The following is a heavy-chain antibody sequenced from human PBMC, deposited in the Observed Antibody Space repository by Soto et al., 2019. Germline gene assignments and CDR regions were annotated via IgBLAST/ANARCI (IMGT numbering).Heavy chain of an antibody. J-gene: IGHJ6*02. CDR2: ITSSSSTK. V-gene: IGHV3-48*02. Sequence: PGGSLRLSCAASGFTFSSYAMHWGRQAPGKGLEWVSDITSSSSTKYYADSVKGRFTISRDNAKNSLYLQMNSLRDEDTAVYYCAREATYYYYYGMDVWGQGTTVTVS. CDR1: GFTFSSYA. CDR3: AREATYYYYYGMDV.